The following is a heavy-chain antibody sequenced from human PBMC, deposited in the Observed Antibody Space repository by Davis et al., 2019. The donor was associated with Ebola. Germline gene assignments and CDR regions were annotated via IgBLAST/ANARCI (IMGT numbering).Heavy chain of an antibody. Sequence: GESLKISCAASGFTFSSYWMSWVRQAPGKGLEWVANIKQDGSEKYYVESVKGRFTISRDNAKNSLYLQMNSLRAEDTAVYYCARVAVVLPTVNFYYYYYYMDVWGKGTTVTVSS. D-gene: IGHD2-2*01. V-gene: IGHV3-7*01. CDR1: GFTFSSYW. J-gene: IGHJ6*03. CDR2: IKQDGSEK. CDR3: ARVAVVLPTVNFYYYYYYMDV.